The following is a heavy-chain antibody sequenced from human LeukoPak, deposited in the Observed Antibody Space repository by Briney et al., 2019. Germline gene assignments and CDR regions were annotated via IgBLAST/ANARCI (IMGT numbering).Heavy chain of an antibody. CDR3: ARDPFPLYCSGGSCYLDY. V-gene: IGHV1-69*04. CDR1: GGTFSSYA. D-gene: IGHD2-15*01. Sequence: SVKVSCKASGGTFSSYAISWVRQAPGQGLEWMGRIIPILGIANYAQKFQGRVTITADKSTSTAYMELSSLRSEDTAVYYCARDPFPLYCSGGSCYLDYWGQGTLVTVSS. J-gene: IGHJ4*02. CDR2: IIPILGIA.